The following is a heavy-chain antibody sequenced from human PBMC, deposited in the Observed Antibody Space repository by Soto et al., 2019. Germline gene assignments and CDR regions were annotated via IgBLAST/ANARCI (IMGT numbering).Heavy chain of an antibody. CDR2: ISWNSGTI. V-gene: IGHV3-9*01. CDR3: ARDMYFITAAGGGIDD. CDR1: GFTFDDNA. D-gene: IGHD6-25*01. J-gene: IGHJ4*02. Sequence: EVQLVESGGGLVQPGRSLRLSCAASGFTFDDNAMHWVRQSPGKGLEWVSGISWNSGTIAYADSVKGRFTISRDNAKNSLYLQMKSLRAEDTALYYCARDMYFITAAGGGIDDWGQGTLVTVSS.